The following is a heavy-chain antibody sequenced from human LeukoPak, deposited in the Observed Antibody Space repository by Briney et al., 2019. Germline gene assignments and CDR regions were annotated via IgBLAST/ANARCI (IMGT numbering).Heavy chain of an antibody. D-gene: IGHD5-18*01. CDR2: INHSGST. J-gene: IGHJ4*02. CDR3: ARGRYSFGY. CDR1: GGSFSGYY. Sequence: PSETLSLTCAVYGGSFSGYYWSWIRQPPGKGLEWIGEINHSGSTNYNPSLKSRVTISVDTSKNQFSLNLSSVTAADTAVYFCARGRYSFGYWGQGTLVTVPS. V-gene: IGHV4-34*01.